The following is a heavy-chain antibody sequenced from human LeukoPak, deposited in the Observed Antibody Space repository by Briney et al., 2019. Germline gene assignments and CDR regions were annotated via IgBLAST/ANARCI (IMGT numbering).Heavy chain of an antibody. D-gene: IGHD5-24*01. CDR3: AKERAVEMATITPDAFDI. CDR2: NSGSGGST. V-gene: IGHV3-23*01. J-gene: IGHJ3*02. CDR1: GFTFSSYA. Sequence: PGGSLRLSCAASGFTFSSYAMSWVRQAPGKGLEWVSANSGSGGSTYYADSVEGRFTISRDNSKNTLYLQMNSLRAEDTAVYYCAKERAVEMATITPDAFDIWGQGTMVTVSS.